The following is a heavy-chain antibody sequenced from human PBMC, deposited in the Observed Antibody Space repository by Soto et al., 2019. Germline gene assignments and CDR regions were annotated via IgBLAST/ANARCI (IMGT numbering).Heavy chain of an antibody. CDR3: ARRKQQLVHYYYYGMDV. J-gene: IGHJ6*02. V-gene: IGHV3-48*02. Sequence: GGSLRLSCAASGFTFSSYSMNWVRQAPGKGLEWVSYISSSSSTIYYADSVKGRFTISRDNAKNSLYLQMNSLRDEDTAVYYCARRKQQLVHYYYYGMDVWDQGTTVTVSS. CDR2: ISSSSSTI. CDR1: GFTFSSYS. D-gene: IGHD6-13*01.